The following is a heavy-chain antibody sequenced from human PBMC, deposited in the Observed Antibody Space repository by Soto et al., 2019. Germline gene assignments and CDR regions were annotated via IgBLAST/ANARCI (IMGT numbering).Heavy chain of an antibody. CDR2: IVVGSGNT. D-gene: IGHD4-17*01. V-gene: IGHV1-58*01. Sequence: SVKVSCKASRFTFTSSAVQWVRQARGQRLEWIGWIVVGSGNTNYAQKFQERVTITRDMSTSTAYMELSSLRSEDTAVYYCAAGTYGDYRGYYYYNGMDVWGQGTTVTSP. CDR3: AAGTYGDYRGYYYYNGMDV. J-gene: IGHJ6*02. CDR1: RFTFTSSA.